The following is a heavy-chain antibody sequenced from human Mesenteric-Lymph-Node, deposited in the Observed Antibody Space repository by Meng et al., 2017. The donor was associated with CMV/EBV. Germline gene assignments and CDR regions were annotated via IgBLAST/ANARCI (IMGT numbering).Heavy chain of an antibody. CDR1: GGSFRSHW. CDR3: ARNGYYSLDY. CDR2: ILYSGTT. Sequence: LFHPFAVSGGSFRSHWWLWVRQPPGKVLEWIGEILYSGTTTYNPSLKSRVTISVDESKNEFSLKLSSVTAADTAVYYCARNGYYSLDYWSQGALVTVS. D-gene: IGHD3-22*01. J-gene: IGHJ4*02. V-gene: IGHV4-4*02.